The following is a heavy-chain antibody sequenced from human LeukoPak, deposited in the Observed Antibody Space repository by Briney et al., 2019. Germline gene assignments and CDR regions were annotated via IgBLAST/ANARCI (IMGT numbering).Heavy chain of an antibody. CDR1: GGSFSGYY. J-gene: IGHJ4*02. D-gene: IGHD6-13*01. Sequence: SETLSLTCAVYGGSFSGYYWSWIRQPPGKGLEWIGEINHSGSTNYNPSLKSRVTISVDTSKNQFSLKLSSVTAADTAVYYCARGQGSHGIAAAGKQRRANYFDYWGQGTLVTVSS. V-gene: IGHV4-34*01. CDR2: INHSGST. CDR3: ARGQGSHGIAAAGKQRRANYFDY.